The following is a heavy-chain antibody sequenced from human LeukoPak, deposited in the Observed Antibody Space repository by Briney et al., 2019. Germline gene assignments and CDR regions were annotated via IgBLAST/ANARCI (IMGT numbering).Heavy chain of an antibody. CDR2: ISYDGSNK. D-gene: IGHD6-13*01. J-gene: IGHJ4*02. CDR3: VRGAYSSSWLNFDY. Sequence: GGSLRLSCAASGFTFSSYAMHWVRQAPGKGLEWVAVISYDGSNKYYADSVKGRFTISRDNSKNTLYLQMNSLRAEDTAVYYCVRGAYSSSWLNFDYWGQGTLVTVSS. CDR1: GFTFSSYA. V-gene: IGHV3-30*04.